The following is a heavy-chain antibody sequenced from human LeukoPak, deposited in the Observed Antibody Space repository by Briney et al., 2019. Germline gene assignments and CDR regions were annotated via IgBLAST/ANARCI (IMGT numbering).Heavy chain of an antibody. V-gene: IGHV3-53*01. CDR1: GFTVSSDY. CDR2: IYSGGSP. CDR3: ARVAAAAGTNVGWFDP. D-gene: IGHD6-13*01. Sequence: GGSLRLCCAASGFTVSSDYMSWVRQAPGKGLEWVSVIYSGGSPYYADSVKGRFTISRDNSKNTLYLQMNSLRAEDTAVYYCARVAAAAGTNVGWFDPWRQGTLVTVSS. J-gene: IGHJ5*02.